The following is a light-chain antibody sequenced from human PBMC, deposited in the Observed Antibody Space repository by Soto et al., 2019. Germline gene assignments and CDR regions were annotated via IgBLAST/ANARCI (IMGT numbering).Light chain of an antibody. CDR1: QSVGGTF. J-gene: IGKJ5*01. CDR3: QQSYSLSPIT. V-gene: IGKV3-20*01. Sequence: IVLTQSPGTLSLSPGEGATLSCRASQSVGGTFLAWYQQKGGQAPRLLIHGASNRATGIPDRFSGSGSGTDLTLTINGLQTEDFAYYYCQQSYSLSPITFGQGTRLEIK. CDR2: GAS.